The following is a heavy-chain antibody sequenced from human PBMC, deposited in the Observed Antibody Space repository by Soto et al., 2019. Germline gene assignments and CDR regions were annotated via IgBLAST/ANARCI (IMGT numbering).Heavy chain of an antibody. CDR2: VHYSGNA. Sequence: PSESLSHTSNRFGSPIMPYNLFWAWFRQPPGKGLEWIASVHYSGNAYYNPSLTTRVTISRDTSKNRVSLELRSVTAADTAVYYCARVNVTLDFWGQ. V-gene: IGHV4-39*01. CDR3: ARVNVTLDF. D-gene: IGHD2-21*02. J-gene: IGHJ4*02. CDR1: GSPIMPYNLF.